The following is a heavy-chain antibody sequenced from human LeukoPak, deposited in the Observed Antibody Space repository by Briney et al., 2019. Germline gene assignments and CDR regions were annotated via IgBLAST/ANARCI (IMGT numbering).Heavy chain of an antibody. J-gene: IGHJ4*02. Sequence: SETLSLTCTVSGGSISSYYWSWIRQPPGKGLEWIGYIYYSGSTNYNPSLKSRVTISVDTSKNQFSLKLSSVTAADTAVYYCARGTTYYYDSSGYLFDYWGQGTLVTVSS. V-gene: IGHV4-59*01. CDR2: IYYSGST. CDR1: GGSISSYY. D-gene: IGHD3-22*01. CDR3: ARGTTYYYDSSGYLFDY.